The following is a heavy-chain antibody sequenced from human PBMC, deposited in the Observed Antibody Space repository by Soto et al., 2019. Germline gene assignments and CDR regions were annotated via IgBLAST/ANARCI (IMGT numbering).Heavy chain of an antibody. V-gene: IGHV3-7*05. Sequence: GGSLRLSCAASGFTFSSYWMSWVRQAPGKGLEWVANIKQDGSEKYYVDSVKGRFTISRDNAKNSLYLQMNSLRAEDTAVYYCARDKTETYDSSVNSLDIWGQGTMVTVSS. CDR2: IKQDGSEK. J-gene: IGHJ3*02. CDR1: GFTFSSYW. D-gene: IGHD3-22*01. CDR3: ARDKTETYDSSVNSLDI.